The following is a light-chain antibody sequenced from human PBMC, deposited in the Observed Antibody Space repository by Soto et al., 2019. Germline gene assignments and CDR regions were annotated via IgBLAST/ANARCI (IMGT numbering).Light chain of an antibody. Sequence: QSALTQPRSVSGSPGQSVTISCTGTSSDVGGYNYVSWYQQHPGKAPKLMLYDVSKRPSGVPDRFSGSKSGNTASLTISGLQAEDEANYYCCSYAGSNTLVFGGGTKVTVL. CDR3: CSYAGSNTLV. J-gene: IGLJ2*01. CDR1: SSDVGGYNY. CDR2: DVS. V-gene: IGLV2-11*01.